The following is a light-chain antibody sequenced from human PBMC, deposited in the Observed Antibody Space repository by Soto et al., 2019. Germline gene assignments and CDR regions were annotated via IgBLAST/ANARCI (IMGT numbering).Light chain of an antibody. J-gene: IGKJ2*03. V-gene: IGKV3-15*01. CDR2: DAS. CDR1: EGVSSH. Sequence: LTQSPATLLGSPGERATLSCRASEGVSSHLAWYQQQPGQAPRLLMFDASTRATGIPARFSGSGSGTEFTLTISSLQSEDSAVYYCQQYHNWYSFGQGSKLEIK. CDR3: QQYHNWYS.